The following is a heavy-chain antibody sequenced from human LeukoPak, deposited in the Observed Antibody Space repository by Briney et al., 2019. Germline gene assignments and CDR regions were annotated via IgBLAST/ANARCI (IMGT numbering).Heavy chain of an antibody. CDR3: ARGSGSSWYCDS. V-gene: IGHV3-21*01. Sequence: GGSLRLSCAASGFTFSSYSMNWVRQAPGKGLEWVSSISSSSTYIYYADSVKGRFTISRDNAKNSLYLRLNTLRAEDTAVYYCARGSGSSWYCDSWGQGTLVTVSS. CDR1: GFTFSSYS. J-gene: IGHJ4*02. CDR2: ISSSSTYI. D-gene: IGHD2-15*01.